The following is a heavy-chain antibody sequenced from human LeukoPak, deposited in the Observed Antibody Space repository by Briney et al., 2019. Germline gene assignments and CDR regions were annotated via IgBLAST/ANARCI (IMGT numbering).Heavy chain of an antibody. CDR1: GYTFTGYY. CDR2: INPNRGGT. D-gene: IGHD2-2*01. Sequence: ASVKVSCKASGYTFTGYYMHWVRQAPGQGLEWMGWINPNRGGTSYAQKFQGRVTMTRDTSISTAYMELSRLRSDDTAVYYCARYVYCSSTSCYVKNAFDIWGQGTMVTVSS. V-gene: IGHV1-2*02. CDR3: ARYVYCSSTSCYVKNAFDI. J-gene: IGHJ3*02.